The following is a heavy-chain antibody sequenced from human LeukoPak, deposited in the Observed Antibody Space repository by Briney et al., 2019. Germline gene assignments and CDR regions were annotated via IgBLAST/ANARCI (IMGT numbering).Heavy chain of an antibody. V-gene: IGHV4-39*01. Sequence: SETLSLTCTVSGGSINSSSYYWGWIRQPPGKGLEWIGSIYHSGSTYYTPSLKSRVTISVDTSKNQFSLKLSSVTAADTAVYYCARRREQIGFDPWGQGTLVTVSS. J-gene: IGHJ5*02. CDR3: ARRREQIGFDP. D-gene: IGHD6-6*01. CDR1: GGSINSSSYY. CDR2: IYHSGST.